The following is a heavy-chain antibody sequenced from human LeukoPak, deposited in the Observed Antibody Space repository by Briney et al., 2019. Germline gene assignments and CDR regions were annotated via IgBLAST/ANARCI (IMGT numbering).Heavy chain of an antibody. V-gene: IGHV4-4*02. CDR1: SGSISSSNW. D-gene: IGHD4-23*01. CDR3: ARKGVRGNGVYYFDY. CDR2: IYHSGST. Sequence: SETLSLTCAVSSGSISSSNWWSWVRPPPGKGLEWIGEIYHSGSTNYAPSLKSRVTISVDKSKNQFSLRLSSVTAADTAVYYCARKGVRGNGVYYFDYWGQGTLVTVSS. J-gene: IGHJ4*02.